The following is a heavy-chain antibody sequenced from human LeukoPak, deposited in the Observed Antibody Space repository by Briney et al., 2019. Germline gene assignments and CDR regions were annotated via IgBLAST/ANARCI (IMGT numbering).Heavy chain of an antibody. CDR3: RTDRYGDYGDYIDY. CDR2: INPNSGGT. Sequence: GASVTVSCTASGYTFTVYYMHWVRQAPGQGLEWIGWINPNSGGTNYAQKFQGRVTMTRDTSISTAYRELSRLRSDDTAVYYCRTDRYGDYGDYIDYWGQGTLVTVSS. V-gene: IGHV1-2*02. J-gene: IGHJ4*02. CDR1: GYTFTVYY. D-gene: IGHD4-17*01.